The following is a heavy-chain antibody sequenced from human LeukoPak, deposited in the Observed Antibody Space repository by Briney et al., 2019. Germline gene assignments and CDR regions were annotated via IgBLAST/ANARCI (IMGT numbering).Heavy chain of an antibody. CDR1: GFTFSSYW. Sequence: GVSLGLSCAASGFTFSSYWMHWVRQAPGKGLVWVSRINSDGSSTSYADSVKGRFTISRDNAKNTLYLQMNSLRAEDTAVYYCARAYPFHYDTAKTYYFDYWGQGTLVTVSS. CDR3: ARAYPFHYDTAKTYYFDY. CDR2: INSDGSST. D-gene: IGHD3-22*01. J-gene: IGHJ4*02. V-gene: IGHV3-74*01.